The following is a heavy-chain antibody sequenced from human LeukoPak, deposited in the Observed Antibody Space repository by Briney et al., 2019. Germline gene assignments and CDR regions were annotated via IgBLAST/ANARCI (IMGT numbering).Heavy chain of an antibody. D-gene: IGHD6-13*01. CDR3: ARDLMGIAYRGAFYY. V-gene: IGHV3-23*01. CDR1: GFTFSNYG. CDR2: IDTTATYT. Sequence: GGSLRLSCAASGFTFSNYGLSWVRQAPGKGLEWVSAIDTTATYTYYVDSVKGRFTISRDNSKSTLYLQMNSLRVEDTAVYYCARDLMGIAYRGAFYYWGQGTLVTVSS. J-gene: IGHJ4*02.